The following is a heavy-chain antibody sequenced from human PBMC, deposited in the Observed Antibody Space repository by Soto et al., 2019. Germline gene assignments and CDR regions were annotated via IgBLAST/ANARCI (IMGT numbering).Heavy chain of an antibody. V-gene: IGHV3-48*02. CDR2: ISSSSATI. Sequence: EVQLVESGGGLVQRGGSLRLSCAGSGFTFNSYTMNWVRQAPGKGLEWVAYISSSSATIYYADSVRGRFTISRNKAKNSLYLEMIILRDEDSAVYYCARIAPKSGLSTNCYGMQAFDAFDIWGQGTMVTVSS. CDR1: GFTFNSYT. J-gene: IGHJ3*02. D-gene: IGHD2-2*01. CDR3: ARIAPKSGLSTNCYGMQAFDAFDI.